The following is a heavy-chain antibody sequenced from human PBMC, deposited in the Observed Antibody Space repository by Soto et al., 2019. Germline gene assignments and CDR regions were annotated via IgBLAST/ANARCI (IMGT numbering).Heavy chain of an antibody. J-gene: IGHJ6*02. CDR2: ISGSGRYT. Sequence: PSETLSLTCSVSGGSVSTNSYYWSWIRQPPGKGLEWLSFISGSGRYTDYADSVKGRFTIPRDNSKNTLYLQMNSLRVEDTAVYYCAKDPPSERMQPDYGMDVWGQGTTVTVSS. CDR3: AKDPPSERMQPDYGMDV. CDR1: GGSVSTNSYY. V-gene: IGHV3-23*01. D-gene: IGHD6-13*01.